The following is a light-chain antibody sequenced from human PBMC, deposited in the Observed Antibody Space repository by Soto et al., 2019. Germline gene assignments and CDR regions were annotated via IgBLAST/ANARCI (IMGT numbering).Light chain of an antibody. V-gene: IGKV3-11*01. CDR2: DAS. J-gene: IGKJ2*01. Sequence: EIVLTQSPVTLSLSPGEGATLSCKASQSISIDLAWYQQKPGQVPRLLIYDASSRATGIPGRFTGSGSGTDFTLTISSLEPEDFAVYYCQQYGGSTYTFGQGTKVEIK. CDR3: QQYGGSTYT. CDR1: QSISID.